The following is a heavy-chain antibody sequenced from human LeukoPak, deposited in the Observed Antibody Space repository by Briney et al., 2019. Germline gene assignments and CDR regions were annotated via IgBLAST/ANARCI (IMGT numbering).Heavy chain of an antibody. CDR1: GIVDRTNY. V-gene: IGHV3-66*03. CDR3: ARGLLGHCSSIRCYPGVFDN. D-gene: IGHD2-2*01. Sequence: PGGSLTLSRASSGIVDRTNYLSWVRQARAKGLEWVSVIYACGYTYYADSVKGRFTIHRDNSKNTVYLQMNSLRSEETAVYYCARGLLGHCSSIRCYPGVFDNGGEGTVV. J-gene: IGHJ3*02. CDR2: IYACGYT.